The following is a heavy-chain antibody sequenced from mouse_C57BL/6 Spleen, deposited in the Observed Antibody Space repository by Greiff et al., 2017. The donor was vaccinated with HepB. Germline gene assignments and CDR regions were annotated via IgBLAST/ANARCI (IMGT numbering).Heavy chain of an antibody. CDR1: GYTFTDYN. CDR2: INPNNGGT. V-gene: IGHV1-22*01. CDR3: AREANWGYYAMDY. J-gene: IGHJ4*01. D-gene: IGHD4-1*01. Sequence: EVQLQQSGPELVKPGASVKMSCKASGYTFTDYNMHWVKQSHGKSLEWIGYINPNNGGTSYNQKFKGKATLTVNKSSSTAYMELRSLTSEDSAVYYWAREANWGYYAMDYWGQGTSVTVSS.